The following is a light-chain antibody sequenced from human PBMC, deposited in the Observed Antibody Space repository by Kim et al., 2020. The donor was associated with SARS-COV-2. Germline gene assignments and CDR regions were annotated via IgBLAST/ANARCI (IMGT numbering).Light chain of an antibody. CDR2: DVS. Sequence: QSVLTQPASVSGSPGQSITISCTGTSDDIGRYKYVSWYQQIAGRVPKLIISDVSDRPSGISHRFSGSKSGNTASLTISGLQAEDEGDYYCSSSTSRMTWVFGGGTQLTVL. CDR1: SDDIGRYKY. CDR3: SSSTSRMTWV. V-gene: IGLV2-14*03. J-gene: IGLJ3*02.